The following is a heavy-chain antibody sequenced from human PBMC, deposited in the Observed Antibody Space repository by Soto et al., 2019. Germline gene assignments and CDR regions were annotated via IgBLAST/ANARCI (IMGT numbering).Heavy chain of an antibody. D-gene: IGHD2-15*01. CDR3: ARESRYCSGGSCYFLPGIDY. CDR2: IIPIFGTA. J-gene: IGHJ4*02. Sequence: QVQLVQSGAEVKKPGSSVKVSCKASGGTFSSYAISWARQAPGQGLEWMGGIIPIFGTANYAQKFQGRGTITADESTRTAYMELSSLRSEDTAVYYCARESRYCSGGSCYFLPGIDYWGQGTLVTVSS. CDR1: GGTFSSYA. V-gene: IGHV1-69*12.